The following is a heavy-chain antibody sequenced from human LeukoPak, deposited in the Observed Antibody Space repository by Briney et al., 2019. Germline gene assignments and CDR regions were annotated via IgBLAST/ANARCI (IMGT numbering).Heavy chain of an antibody. J-gene: IGHJ6*02. Sequence: PGGSLRLSCAASGVTFSSDSTNWVRQAPGKGLGWGSSISISSSCIYYSDSVKSRCTTSRDNAKNSLYLQMNSLRAEDTAVYYCARDINVRGGAYYYYGMDVWGQGTTVTVSS. CDR3: ARDINVRGGAYYYYGMDV. CDR2: ISISSSCI. D-gene: IGHD3-10*02. CDR1: GVTFSSDS. V-gene: IGHV3-21*01.